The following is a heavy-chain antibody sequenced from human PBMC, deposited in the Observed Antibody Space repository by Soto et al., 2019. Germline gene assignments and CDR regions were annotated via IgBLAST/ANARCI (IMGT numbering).Heavy chain of an antibody. Sequence: QTLSLTCAITGDSVSSNSAGWSWVRQSPSRGLEWLGRTYYRSKWYYEYAVSVRGRITINPDTSKNQYSLQLNSVTPEDTAVYFCARGEQYSGRIFDYWGQGTLVTVS. V-gene: IGHV6-1*01. J-gene: IGHJ4*01. CDR2: TYYRSKWYY. CDR1: GDSVSSNSAG. D-gene: IGHD1-26*01. CDR3: ARGEQYSGRIFDY.